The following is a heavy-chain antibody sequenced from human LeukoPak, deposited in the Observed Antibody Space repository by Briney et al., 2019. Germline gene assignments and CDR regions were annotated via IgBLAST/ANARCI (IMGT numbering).Heavy chain of an antibody. CDR2: MNPDSGNT. CDR3: TRGWTE. V-gene: IGHV1-8*03. J-gene: IGHJ4*02. CDR1: GYTFVTDD. D-gene: IGHD1-1*01. Sequence: ASVTVSRKGSGYTFVTDDFNWVRQATGPGLAWMGWMNPDSGNTGYAQKFQGRVAITRNPSISTAYMELNSLRSEDTAVYYCTRGWTEWGQGTLLTVSS.